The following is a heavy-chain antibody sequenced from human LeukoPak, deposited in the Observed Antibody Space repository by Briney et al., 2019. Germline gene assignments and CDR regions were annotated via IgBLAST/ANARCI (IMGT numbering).Heavy chain of an antibody. CDR3: ARGVTSISRGSYGY. V-gene: IGHV4-38-2*01. D-gene: IGHD3-16*01. J-gene: IGHJ4*02. Sequence: PSETLSLTCAVSGYSISSSCYWGWIRQPPEKGLEWIGSIYHSGSTYYNPSFKSRVTISVDTSRNQFSLKLRSVTAADTAVYYCARGVTSISRGSYGYWGQGTLVTVSS. CDR1: GYSISSSCY. CDR2: IYHSGST.